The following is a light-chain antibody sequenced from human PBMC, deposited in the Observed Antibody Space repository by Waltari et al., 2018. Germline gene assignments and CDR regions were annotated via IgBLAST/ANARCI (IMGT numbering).Light chain of an antibody. J-gene: IGKJ4*01. CDR2: RAS. Sequence: DIQMTQSPSSLSASVGDRVTITCRASQGINSWLAWYQQKPGTAPNLLIYRASSLQSGVPSRFSGSGSATDFTLTISSLQPEDFATYYCQQYNSAPLTFGGGTKVEIK. V-gene: IGKV1-5*03. CDR1: QGINSW. CDR3: QQYNSAPLT.